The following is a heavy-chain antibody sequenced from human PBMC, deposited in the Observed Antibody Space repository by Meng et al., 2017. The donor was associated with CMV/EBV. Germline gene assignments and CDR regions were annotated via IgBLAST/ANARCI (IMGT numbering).Heavy chain of an antibody. CDR1: GFSLSTSGVR. V-gene: IGHV2-70D*14. J-gene: IGHJ6*02. CDR2: IDWDDEK. CDR3: ARTTIALRRYYYYGLDV. Sequence: SGPTLVKPTQTLTLTCTLSGFSLSTSGVRVSWIRQPPGKALEWLARIDWDDEKFYSRSLRTRLTVSKDTSKNQVVLTLTNVDPVDTATYYCARTTIALRRYYYYGLDVWGQGTTVTVSS. D-gene: IGHD6-6*01.